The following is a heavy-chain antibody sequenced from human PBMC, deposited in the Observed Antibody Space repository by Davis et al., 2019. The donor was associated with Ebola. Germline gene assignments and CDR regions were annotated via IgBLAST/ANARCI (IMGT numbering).Heavy chain of an antibody. CDR1: GFTFSSYE. CDR2: ISSSSSTI. CDR3: ASLSPLYAYYYYYMDV. V-gene: IGHV3-48*03. D-gene: IGHD2-8*01. Sequence: GESLKISCAASGFTFSSYEMNWVRQAPGKGLEWVSYISSSSSTIYYADSVKGRFTISRDNAKNSLYLQMNSLRAEDTAVYYCASLSPLYAYYYYYMDVWGKGTTVTVSS. J-gene: IGHJ6*03.